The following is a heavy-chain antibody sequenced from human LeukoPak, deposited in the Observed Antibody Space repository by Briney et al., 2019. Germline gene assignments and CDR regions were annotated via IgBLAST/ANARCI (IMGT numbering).Heavy chain of an antibody. Sequence: PSETLSLTCTVSGGSISSYYWSWIRQPPGKGLEWIGYIYYSGSTNYNPSLKSRVTISVDTSKNQFSLKLSSVTAADTAVYYCARLTWERGLAFDIWAKGQWSPSLQ. CDR3: ARLTWERGLAFDI. D-gene: IGHD1-26*01. CDR2: IYYSGST. J-gene: IGHJ3*02. V-gene: IGHV4-59*01. CDR1: GGSISSYY.